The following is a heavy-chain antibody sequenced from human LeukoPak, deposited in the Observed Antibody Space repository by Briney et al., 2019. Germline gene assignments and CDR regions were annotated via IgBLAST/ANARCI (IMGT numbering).Heavy chain of an antibody. CDR3: ARAVYDSSGPTPVDY. D-gene: IGHD3-22*01. V-gene: IGHV4-39*07. CDR2: INHSGST. Sequence: SETLSLTCTVSGGSISSSDSYWGWIRQPPGKGLEWIGEINHSGSTNYNPSLKSRVTISVDTSKNQFSLKLSSVTAADTAVYYCARAVYDSSGPTPVDYWGQGTLVTVSS. CDR1: GGSISSSDSY. J-gene: IGHJ4*02.